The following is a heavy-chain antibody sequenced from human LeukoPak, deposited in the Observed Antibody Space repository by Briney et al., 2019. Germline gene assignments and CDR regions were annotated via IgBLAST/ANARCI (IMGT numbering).Heavy chain of an antibody. CDR2: ITTSGGST. J-gene: IGHJ4*02. CDR3: AKEPYSGSQLLDY. Sequence: GGSLRPSCAASGFTFSSHDMSWVRQAPGKGLEWVSAITTSGGSTYYADSVKGRFTISRDNYKNTLYLQMNSLTAEDTALYYCAKEPYSGSQLLDYWGQGTLVTVSS. CDR1: GFTFSSHD. D-gene: IGHD1-26*01. V-gene: IGHV3-23*01.